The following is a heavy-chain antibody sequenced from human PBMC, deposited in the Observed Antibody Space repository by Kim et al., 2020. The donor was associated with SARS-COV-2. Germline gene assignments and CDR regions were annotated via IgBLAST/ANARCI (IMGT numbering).Heavy chain of an antibody. CDR2: IYYSGST. V-gene: IGHV4-59*13. D-gene: IGHD6-13*01. CDR3: ARVKSSWYQFDY. J-gene: IGHJ4*02. CDR1: GGSISSYY. Sequence: SETLSLTCTVSGGSISSYYWSWIRQPPGKGLEWIGYIYYSGSTNYNPSLKSRVTISVDTSKNQFSLKLSSVTAADTGVYYCARVKSSWYQFDYWGQGTLVTVSS.